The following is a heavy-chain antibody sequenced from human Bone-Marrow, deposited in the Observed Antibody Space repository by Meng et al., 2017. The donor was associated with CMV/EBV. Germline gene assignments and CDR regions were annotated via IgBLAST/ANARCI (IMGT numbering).Heavy chain of an antibody. D-gene: IGHD3-3*01. Sequence: GGSLRLSCAASGFTFSSFGMHWVRQAPGKGLEWVAFILYDGSNEYYADSVKGRFTISRDNSKNTLYLQMNSLKPEYTAMFYCTKDVKFGDFDYWGQGTLVTVSS. CDR2: ILYDGSNE. CDR3: TKDVKFGDFDY. J-gene: IGHJ4*02. CDR1: GFTFSSFG. V-gene: IGHV3-30*02.